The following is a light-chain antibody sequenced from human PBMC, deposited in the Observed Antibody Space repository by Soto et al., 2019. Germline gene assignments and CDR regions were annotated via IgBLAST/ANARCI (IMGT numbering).Light chain of an antibody. CDR2: DAS. Sequence: EIVLTQSPATLSLSPGERATLSCRASQSVSSYLAWYPQKPGQAPRLLIYDASNRATGIPARFSGSGSGTDFTLTISSLEPEDFAVYYCQQRSNWPPALTFGGGTKVEIK. J-gene: IGKJ4*01. CDR1: QSVSSY. V-gene: IGKV3-11*01. CDR3: QQRSNWPPALT.